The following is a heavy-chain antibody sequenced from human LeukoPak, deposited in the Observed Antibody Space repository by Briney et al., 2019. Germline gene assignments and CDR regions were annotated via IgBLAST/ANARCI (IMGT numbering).Heavy chain of an antibody. V-gene: IGHV1-69*05. Sequence: SVKVSCKASGGTFNSYAISWVRQAPGQGDEWMGGIIPIFGTANYAQKFQGRVTNTTEESTSTAYMELSSLRSEDTAVYYCARDAGRYDNSGYCVYWGQGTLVTVSS. J-gene: IGHJ4*02. CDR2: IIPIFGTA. D-gene: IGHD3-22*01. CDR1: GGTFNSYA. CDR3: ARDAGRYDNSGYCVY.